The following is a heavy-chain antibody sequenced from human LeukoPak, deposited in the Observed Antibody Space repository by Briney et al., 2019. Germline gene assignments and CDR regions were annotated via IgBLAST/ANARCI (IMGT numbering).Heavy chain of an antibody. Sequence: ASVKVSRKASGYTFTSYGISWVRQAPGQGLEWMGWISAYNGNTNYAQKLQGRVTMTTDTSTSTAYMELRSLRSDDTAVYYCARVSGHHYYGSGSYYPYDYWGQGTLVTVSS. D-gene: IGHD3-10*01. CDR1: GYTFTSYG. V-gene: IGHV1-18*01. CDR3: ARVSGHHYYGSGSYYPYDY. J-gene: IGHJ4*02. CDR2: ISAYNGNT.